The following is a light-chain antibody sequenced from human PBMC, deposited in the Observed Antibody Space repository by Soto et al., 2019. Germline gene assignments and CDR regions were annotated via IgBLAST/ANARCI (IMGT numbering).Light chain of an antibody. Sequence: DIQMPQSPSTLSGSLGDRFTITCLASQTISSWLAWYQQKPGKAPNRLIYKASSLESGAPSRFSGSGSGTEFTLSISSLQPDDFATYYCQQYNSYPWTFGQGTNVDIK. V-gene: IGKV1-5*03. J-gene: IGKJ1*01. CDR2: KAS. CDR1: QTISSW. CDR3: QQYNSYPWT.